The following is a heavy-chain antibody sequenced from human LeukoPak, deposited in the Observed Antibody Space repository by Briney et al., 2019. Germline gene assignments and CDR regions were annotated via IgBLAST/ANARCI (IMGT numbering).Heavy chain of an antibody. Sequence: PGGSLRLSCAASGFTFSSYSMNWVRQAPGKGLEWVSYISSSSSTIYYADSVKGRFTISRDNAKNSLYLQMNSLRAEDTAVYYCARGYNWGFFDYWGQGTLVTVSS. V-gene: IGHV3-48*01. CDR3: ARGYNWGFFDY. CDR2: ISSSSSTI. J-gene: IGHJ4*02. D-gene: IGHD7-27*01. CDR1: GFTFSSYS.